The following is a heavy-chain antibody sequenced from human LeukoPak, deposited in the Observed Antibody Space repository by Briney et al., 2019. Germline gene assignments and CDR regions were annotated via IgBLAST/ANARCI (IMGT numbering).Heavy chain of an antibody. V-gene: IGHV4-39*01. CDR3: ARQEYYYGSGSYHPPYYFDY. Sequence: SETLSLTCTVSGGSIITSSYYWGWIRQPPGKGLEWIGSIYYSGSTYYNPSLESRVTISVDTSKNQFSLRLSSVTAADTAVYYCARQEYYYGSGSYHPPYYFDYWGQGTLVTVSS. J-gene: IGHJ4*02. CDR1: GGSIITSSYY. CDR2: IYYSGST. D-gene: IGHD3-10*01.